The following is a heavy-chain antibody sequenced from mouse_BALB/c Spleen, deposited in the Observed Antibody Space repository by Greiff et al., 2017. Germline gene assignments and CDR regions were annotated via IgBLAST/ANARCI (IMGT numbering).Heavy chain of an antibody. CDR3: ARRGNYAMDY. V-gene: IGHV1S56*01. CDR1: GYTFTSYY. CDR2: IYPGNVNT. J-gene: IGHJ4*01. Sequence: QVQLQQSGPELVKPGASVRISCKASGYTFTSYYIHWVKQRPGQGLEWIGWIYPGNVNTKYNEKFKGKATLTADKSSSTAYMQLSSLTSEDSAVYFCARRGNYAMDYWGQGTSVTVSS.